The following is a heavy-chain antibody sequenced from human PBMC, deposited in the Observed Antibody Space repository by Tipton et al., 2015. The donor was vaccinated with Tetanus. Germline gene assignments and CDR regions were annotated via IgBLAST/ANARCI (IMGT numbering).Heavy chain of an antibody. CDR2: IDPDGSAK. Sequence: GSLRLSCAASGFTFSNYWMNWVRQAPGKGLEWVAKIDPDGSAKSYVDSVKGRFTLSRDNDKNSLYLQMHNLRDEDTAVYYCARAPGGGSYHMDFWGQGTLVAVSS. CDR1: GFTFSNYW. D-gene: IGHD3-16*02. V-gene: IGHV3-7*01. CDR3: ARAPGGGSYHMDF. J-gene: IGHJ4*02.